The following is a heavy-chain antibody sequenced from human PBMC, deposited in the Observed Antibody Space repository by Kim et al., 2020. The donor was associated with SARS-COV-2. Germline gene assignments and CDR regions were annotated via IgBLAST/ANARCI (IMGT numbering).Heavy chain of an antibody. CDR1: GGSISSYY. CDR2: IYYSGST. V-gene: IGHV4-59*08. D-gene: IGHD3-3*01. Sequence: SETLSLTCTVSGGSISSYYWSWIRQPPGKGLEWIGYIYYSGSTNYNPSLNSRVTISVDTSKNQFSLKLSSVTAADTAVYYCARLRFLEWLDPGPKFDPWGQGTLVTVSS. J-gene: IGHJ5*02. CDR3: ARLRFLEWLDPGPKFDP.